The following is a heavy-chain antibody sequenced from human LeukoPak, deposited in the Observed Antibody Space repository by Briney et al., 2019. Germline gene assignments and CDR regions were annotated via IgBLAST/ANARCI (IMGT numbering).Heavy chain of an antibody. CDR2: IYYSGST. CDR1: GGSFTNNY. Sequence: SETLSLTCAIYGGSFTNNYWSWIRQPPGKGLEWIGSIYYSGSTYYNPSLKSRVAISVETSKSQFSLNLTSVTAADTAVYYCASLGYYYYMDVWGKGTTVTVSS. CDR3: ASLGYYYYMDV. J-gene: IGHJ6*03. V-gene: IGHV4-34*01. D-gene: IGHD7-27*01.